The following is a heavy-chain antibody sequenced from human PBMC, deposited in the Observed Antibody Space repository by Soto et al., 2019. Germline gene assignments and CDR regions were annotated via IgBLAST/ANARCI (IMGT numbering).Heavy chain of an antibody. CDR3: AKTQNFNSYYTGFDS. Sequence: GGSLRLSCIVSGFSYAGYALACVRQAPGKGLEWVAAVSGGGGRTYYADSLKGRFYVSRDKSGNMIYLQMNGLTAGNTAVYYCAKTQNFNSYYTGFDSWGQGTRVTVSS. J-gene: IGHJ4*02. V-gene: IGHV3-23*01. CDR2: VSGGGGRT. CDR1: GFSYAGYA. D-gene: IGHD3-3*01.